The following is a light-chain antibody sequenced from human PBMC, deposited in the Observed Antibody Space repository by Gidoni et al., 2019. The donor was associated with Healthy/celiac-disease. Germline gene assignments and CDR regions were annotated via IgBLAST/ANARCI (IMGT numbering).Light chain of an antibody. J-gene: IGKJ1*01. Sequence: DIQLTQSPSFLSASVGDRVTITCWASQGISSYLAWYQQKPGKAPKLLIYAASTLQSGVPSRFSGSGSGTEFTLTISSLQPEDFATYYCQHLGTFXQGTKVEIK. CDR1: QGISSY. CDR2: AAS. CDR3: QHLGT. V-gene: IGKV1-9*01.